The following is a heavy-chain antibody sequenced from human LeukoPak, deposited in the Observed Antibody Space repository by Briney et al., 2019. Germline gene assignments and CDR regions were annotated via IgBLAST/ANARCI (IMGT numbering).Heavy chain of an antibody. CDR2: IIPIFGTT. CDR3: AREKEAFDI. CDR1: GGTFSSYA. J-gene: IGHJ3*02. V-gene: IGHV1-69*13. Sequence: EASVKVSCKASGGTFSSYAISWVRQDPGQGLEWMGGIIPIFGTTNYAQTFQSRVTITADESTSTAYMELSSLRSEDTAVYYCAREKEAFDIWGQGTMVTVSS.